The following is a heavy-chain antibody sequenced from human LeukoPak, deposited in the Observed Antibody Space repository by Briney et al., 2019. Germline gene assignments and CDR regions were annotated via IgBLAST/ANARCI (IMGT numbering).Heavy chain of an antibody. J-gene: IGHJ6*03. CDR2: INHSGST. CDR1: GGSFSGYY. Sequence: SETLSLTCAVYGGSFSGYYWSWIRQPPGKGLEWIGEINHSGSTNYNPSLKSRVTISVDTSKNQFSLKLSSVTAADTAVYYCARGTTVNNHYYYYYMDVWGKGTTVTVSS. V-gene: IGHV4-34*01. CDR3: ARGTTVNNHYYYYYMDV. D-gene: IGHD4-11*01.